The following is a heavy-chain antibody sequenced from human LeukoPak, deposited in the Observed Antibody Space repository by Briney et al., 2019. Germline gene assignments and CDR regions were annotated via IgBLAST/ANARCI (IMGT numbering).Heavy chain of an antibody. CDR2: ISYDGSNK. CDR3: ARDIRSSGDNS. Sequence: HPGGSLRLSCAASGFTFSSYAMHWVRQAPGKGLEWVAVISYDGSNKYYADSVKGRFTISRDNSKNTLYLQMNSLRAEDTAVYYCARDIRSSGDNSWGQGTLVTVSS. CDR1: GFTFSSYA. V-gene: IGHV3-30-3*01. J-gene: IGHJ4*02. D-gene: IGHD3-22*01.